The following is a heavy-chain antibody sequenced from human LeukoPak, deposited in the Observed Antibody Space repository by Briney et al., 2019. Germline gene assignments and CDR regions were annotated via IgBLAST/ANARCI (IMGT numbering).Heavy chain of an antibody. D-gene: IGHD3-22*01. CDR2: IYYSGNT. CDR1: GDSIRSTSYY. V-gene: IGHV4-39*07. J-gene: IGHJ4*02. CDR3: ARDERYDSSGYPFDY. Sequence: SETLSLTCTVSGDSIRSTSYYWGWIRQPPGKGLEWIGSIYYSGNTYYNPSLMSRVTISVDTSKNQFSLHLSSVTAADTAVYYCARDERYDSSGYPFDYWGQGTLVTVSS.